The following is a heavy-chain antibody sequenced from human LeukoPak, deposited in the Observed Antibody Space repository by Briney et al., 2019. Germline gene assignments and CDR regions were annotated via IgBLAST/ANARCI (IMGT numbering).Heavy chain of an antibody. J-gene: IGHJ4*02. V-gene: IGHV1-46*01. CDR3: ARGRGHATRRPDDTTMAYFDF. CDR2: INPSGGRA. D-gene: IGHD5-18*01. CDR1: GYTFSAYY. Sequence: GASMKVSCKASGYTFSAYYIHWVRQAPGHGPEWLGKINPSGGRATFAQKFQVRATMTSDTSTSTVYLELSSLKSEDTAVYYCARGRGHATRRPDDTTMAYFDFWGQGTLVTVSS.